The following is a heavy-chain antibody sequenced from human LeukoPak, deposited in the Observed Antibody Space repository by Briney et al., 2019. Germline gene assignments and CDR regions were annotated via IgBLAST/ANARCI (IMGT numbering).Heavy chain of an antibody. CDR1: GYTLTGYY. V-gene: IGHV1-2*02. CDR2: INPNSGGT. Sequence: ASVKVSCKASGYTLTGYYMHWVRQAPGQGLEWMGWINPNSGGTNYAQKFQGRVTMTRDTSISTAYMELSRLRSDDTAVYYCARVATVVTPVDYWGQGTLVTVSS. D-gene: IGHD4-23*01. CDR3: ARVATVVTPVDY. J-gene: IGHJ4*02.